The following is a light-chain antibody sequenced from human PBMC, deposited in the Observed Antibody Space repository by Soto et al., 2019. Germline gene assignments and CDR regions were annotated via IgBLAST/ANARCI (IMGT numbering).Light chain of an antibody. J-gene: IGLJ1*01. V-gene: IGLV1-44*01. CDR3: AGWEGSLNAYG. CDR1: SSNIGSNA. CDR2: TDN. Sequence: QSVLTQPPSASGTPGQRVTISCSGSSSNIGSNAVNLYQQFPGTAPKLLIYTDNQRPSGVPDRFSGSKSGTSASLAISGLQSEDEADYFCAGWEGSLNAYGFGTGTKVTVL.